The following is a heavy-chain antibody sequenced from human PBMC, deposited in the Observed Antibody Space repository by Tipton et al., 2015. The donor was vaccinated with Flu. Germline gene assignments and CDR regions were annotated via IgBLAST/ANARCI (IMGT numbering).Heavy chain of an antibody. CDR3: ARDVDVVPRALRD. CDR2: IYYTGTT. J-gene: IGHJ4*02. D-gene: IGHD2-2*01. CDR1: SGSIRSTNYF. V-gene: IGHV4-61*01. Sequence: TLSLTCTVSSGSIRSTNYFCAWIRQPPGKGLEWIGSIYYTGTTNYSPSLKSRVAISIDASKTQFSLKLNSVSAADTAVYFCARDVDVVPRALRDWGQGTLVTVSS.